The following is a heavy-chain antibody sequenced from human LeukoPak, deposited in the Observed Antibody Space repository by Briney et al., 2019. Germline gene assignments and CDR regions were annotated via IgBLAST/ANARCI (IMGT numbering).Heavy chain of an antibody. Sequence: SETLSLTCTVSGGSISSGGYYWSWIRQHPGKGLEWIGYIYYSGSTYYNPSLKSRVTISVDTSKNQFSLKLSSVTAADTAVYYCAREDVVGAFDYWGQGTLVTVSS. CDR3: AREDVVGAFDY. V-gene: IGHV4-31*03. D-gene: IGHD1-26*01. CDR1: GGSISSGGYY. CDR2: IYYSGST. J-gene: IGHJ4*02.